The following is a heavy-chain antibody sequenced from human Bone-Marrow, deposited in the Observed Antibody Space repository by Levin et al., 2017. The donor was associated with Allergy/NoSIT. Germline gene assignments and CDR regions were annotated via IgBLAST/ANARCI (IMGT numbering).Heavy chain of an antibody. J-gene: IGHJ4*02. CDR1: GFSLVTSGVC. CDR2: IDWDDDK. CDR3: ARIKDYYGSGSYYDY. Sequence: QTLSLTCTFSGFSLVTSGVCVTWIRQPPGKALEWLARIDWDDDKYYSTSLQTRLTISRDTSKNQVVLTMTNMDPVDTGTYYCARIKDYYGSGSYYDYWGQGTLVTVSS. V-gene: IGHV2-70*11. D-gene: IGHD3-10*01.